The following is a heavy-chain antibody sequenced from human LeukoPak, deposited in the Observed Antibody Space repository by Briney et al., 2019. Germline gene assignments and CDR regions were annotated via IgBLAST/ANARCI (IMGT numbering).Heavy chain of an antibody. CDR3: AREGDVDTATWHWFDP. J-gene: IGHJ5*02. Sequence: ASVRVSCKASGYTFTSYYMHWVRQAPGQGLEWMGIINPSGGSTSYAQKFQGRVTMTRDTSTSTVYMELSSLRSEDTAVYYCAREGDVDTATWHWFDPWGQGTLVTVSS. CDR1: GYTFTSYY. D-gene: IGHD5-18*01. CDR2: INPSGGST. V-gene: IGHV1-46*01.